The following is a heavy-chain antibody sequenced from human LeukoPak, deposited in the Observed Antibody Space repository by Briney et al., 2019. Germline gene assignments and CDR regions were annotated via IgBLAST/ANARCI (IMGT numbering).Heavy chain of an antibody. V-gene: IGHV1-18*01. Sequence: ASVKVSCKASGYTFTSYGISWVRQAPGQGLEWMGWISAYNGNTNYAQKLQGGVTMTTDTSTSTAYMELRSLRSDDTAVYYCAKGAGDIWTGGYYFDYWGQGTLVTVSS. CDR2: ISAYNGNT. D-gene: IGHD3-9*01. CDR3: AKGAGDIWTGGYYFDY. J-gene: IGHJ4*02. CDR1: GYTFTSYG.